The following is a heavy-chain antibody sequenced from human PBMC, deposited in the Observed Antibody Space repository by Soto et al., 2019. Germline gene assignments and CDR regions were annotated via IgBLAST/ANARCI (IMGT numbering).Heavy chain of an antibody. J-gene: IGHJ1*01. CDR3: ARDSYSSATH. Sequence: EVQLVESGGGLVQPGGSLRLSCAASGLPFGNNWMHWVRQAPGKGLVWVSRISNDGSGTTYADSVRGRFTVSRDNAKNTLYLHMNSLRAQDTAVYYCARDSYSSATHWVHGTLVTVSS. CDR2: ISNDGSGT. CDR1: GLPFGNNW. V-gene: IGHV3-74*01. D-gene: IGHD4-4*01.